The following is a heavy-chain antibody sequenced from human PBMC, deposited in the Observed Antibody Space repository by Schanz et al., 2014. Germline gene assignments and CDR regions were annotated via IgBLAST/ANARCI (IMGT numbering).Heavy chain of an antibody. J-gene: IGHJ4*02. Sequence: EVHLLESGGGLVQPGGSLRLSCAASGFTFSSYAMSWVRQAPGKGLEWVSYISGSSRTIYYADSMKGRFTMSRDNAKNSVFLQMNSLRAEDTAVYYCVRDSFFAFDYWGQGTLVTVSS. CDR2: ISGSSRTI. D-gene: IGHD3-3*01. CDR3: VRDSFFAFDY. CDR1: GFTFSSYA. V-gene: IGHV3-48*01.